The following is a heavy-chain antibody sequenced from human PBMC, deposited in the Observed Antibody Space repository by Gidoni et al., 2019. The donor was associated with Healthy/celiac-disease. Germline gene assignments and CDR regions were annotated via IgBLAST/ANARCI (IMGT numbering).Heavy chain of an antibody. CDR3: ARGGGLLIRAAFDY. CDR2: ISYDGSNK. CDR1: GFTFSSYA. D-gene: IGHD6-25*01. V-gene: IGHV3-30-3*01. J-gene: IGHJ4*02. Sequence: QVQLVESGGGVVQPGRSLRLSCAASGFTFSSYAMHWVRQAPGKGLEWVAVISYDGSNKYYADSVKGRFTISRDNSKNTLYLQMNSLRAEDTAVYYCARGGGLLIRAAFDYWGQGTLVTVSS.